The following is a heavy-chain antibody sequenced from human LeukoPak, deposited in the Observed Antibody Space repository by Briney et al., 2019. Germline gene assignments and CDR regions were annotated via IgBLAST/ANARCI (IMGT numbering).Heavy chain of an antibody. V-gene: IGHV4-30-2*01. CDR3: ARSNKFLNDY. CDR2: IYHSGST. CDR1: GGSISSGGYS. Sequence: SETLSLTCAVSGGSISSGGYSWSWIRQPPGKGLEWIGYIYHSGSTYYNPSLKSRVTISVDRSKNQFSLKLSSVTAADTAVYYCARSNKFLNDYWGQGTLVTVSS. D-gene: IGHD1/OR15-1a*01. J-gene: IGHJ4*02.